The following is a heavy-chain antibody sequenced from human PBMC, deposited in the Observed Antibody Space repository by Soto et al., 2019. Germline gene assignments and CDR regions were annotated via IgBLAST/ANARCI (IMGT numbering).Heavy chain of an antibody. CDR2: ITSSGDKT. CDR1: GFSLNNFA. Sequence: EVQLLESGGDLVQPGGSLRLSCVASGFSLNNFAMAWVRQAPGKGLEWVSTITSSGDKTSYADSVKGRFIISRDNSKNMLYLQMNSLRVKDTALYYCARDCASTSCSVWRDWGQGTLVTVSS. J-gene: IGHJ4*02. CDR3: ARDCASTSCSVWRD. D-gene: IGHD2-2*01. V-gene: IGHV3-23*01.